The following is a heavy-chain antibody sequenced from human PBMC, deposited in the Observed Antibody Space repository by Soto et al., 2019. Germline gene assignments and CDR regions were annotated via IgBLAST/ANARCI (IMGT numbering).Heavy chain of an antibody. CDR3: TVSTADIVLLPSNIHFES. Sequence: EVHLVESGGGMAQPGGSLRLSCAASGATFNADSFAMHCVRQVPGKGLEWVSGVSWDRVTVGDADSVQGRFTVSRDHASNSLSLQMDSLRPDDTALYYCTVSTADIVLLPSNIHFESWGQGTLFTVSS. D-gene: IGHD2-8*02. V-gene: IGHV3-9*01. CDR1: GATFNADSFA. CDR2: VSWDRVTV. J-gene: IGHJ4*02.